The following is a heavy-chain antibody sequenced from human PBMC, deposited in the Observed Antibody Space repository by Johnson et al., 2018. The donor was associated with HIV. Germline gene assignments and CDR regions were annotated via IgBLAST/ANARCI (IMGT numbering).Heavy chain of an antibody. Sequence: VQLVESGGGLVQPGGSLRLSCAASGFSVSNNYMSWVRQAPGKGLEWVSVIYSGGSTYYADSVKGRFTISRDNSKNTLYLQMNSLRAEDTAVYYCARDFHEAGSNAFDIWGQGTMVTVSS. CDR3: ARDFHEAGSNAFDI. D-gene: IGHD2/OR15-2a*01. V-gene: IGHV3-66*01. J-gene: IGHJ3*02. CDR2: IYSGGST. CDR1: GFSVSNNY.